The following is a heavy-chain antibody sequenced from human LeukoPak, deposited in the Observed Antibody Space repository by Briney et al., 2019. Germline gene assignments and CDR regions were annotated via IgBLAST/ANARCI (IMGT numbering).Heavy chain of an antibody. CDR3: AKDGRQLVYYYYYYMDV. V-gene: IGHV3-30*02. J-gene: IGHJ6*03. CDR2: IRYDGSNK. Sequence: GGSLRLSCAASGFTFSSYGMHWVRQAPGKGLEWVAFIRYDGSNKYYADSVKGRFTISRDNSKNTLYLQMNSLRAEDTAVYYCAKDGRQLVYYYYYYMDVWGKGTTVTVSS. D-gene: IGHD6-13*01. CDR1: GFTFSSYG.